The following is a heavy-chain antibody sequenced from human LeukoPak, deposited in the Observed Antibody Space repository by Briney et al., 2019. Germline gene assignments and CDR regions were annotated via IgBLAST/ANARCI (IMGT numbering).Heavy chain of an antibody. CDR3: ARFRSGYYSTNPAFDY. V-gene: IGHV4-59*01. D-gene: IGHD3-22*01. Sequence: NSSETLSLTCTVSGGSISSYYWSWIRQPPVKGLEWIGYIYYSGSTNYNPSLKSRVTISVDTSKNQFSLKLSSVTAADTAVYYCARFRSGYYSTNPAFDYWGQGTLVTVSS. J-gene: IGHJ4*02. CDR1: GGSISSYY. CDR2: IYYSGST.